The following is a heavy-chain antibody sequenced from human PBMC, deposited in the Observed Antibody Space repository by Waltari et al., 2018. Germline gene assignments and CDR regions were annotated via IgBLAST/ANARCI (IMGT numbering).Heavy chain of an antibody. J-gene: IGHJ4*02. D-gene: IGHD6-13*01. CDR1: GGSFSGYY. CDR2: INHSGST. CDR3: ARERSWCYSDY. Sequence: QVQLQQWGAGLLKPSETLSLTCAVYGGSFSGYYWSWIRQPPGKGLEWIGEINHSGSTNYNPSLKSRVTISVDTSKNQFSLKLSSVTAADTAVYYCARERSWCYSDYWGQGTLVTVSS. V-gene: IGHV4-34*01.